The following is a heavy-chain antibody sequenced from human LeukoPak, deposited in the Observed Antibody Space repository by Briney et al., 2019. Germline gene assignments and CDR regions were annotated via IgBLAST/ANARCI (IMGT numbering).Heavy chain of an antibody. CDR2: IYYSGST. Sequence: SETLSLTCTVSGGSISSSSYYWGWIRQPPGKGLEWIGSIYYSGSTYYNPSLKSRVTISVDTSKNQFSLELSSVTAADTAVYYCAREGDYEPFDYWGQGTLVTVSS. V-gene: IGHV4-39*07. D-gene: IGHD4-17*01. CDR1: GGSISSSSYY. J-gene: IGHJ4*02. CDR3: AREGDYEPFDY.